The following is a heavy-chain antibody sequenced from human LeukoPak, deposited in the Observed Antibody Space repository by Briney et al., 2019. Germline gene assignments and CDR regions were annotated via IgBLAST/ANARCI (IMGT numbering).Heavy chain of an antibody. D-gene: IGHD2-2*01. CDR1: GYTFTGYY. CDR2: MNPNSGNT. J-gene: IGHJ5*02. Sequence: ASVKVSCKASGYTFTGYYMHWARQAPGQGLEWMGWMNPNSGNTGYAQKFQGRVTMTRNTSISTAYMELSSLRSEDTAVYYCARGVVPAAIYRYGFDWFDPWGQGTLVTVSS. V-gene: IGHV1-8*02. CDR3: ARGVVPAAIYRYGFDWFDP.